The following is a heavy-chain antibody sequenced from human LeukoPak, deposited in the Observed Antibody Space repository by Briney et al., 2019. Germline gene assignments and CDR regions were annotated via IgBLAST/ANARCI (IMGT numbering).Heavy chain of an antibody. V-gene: IGHV4-59*08. Sequence: SETLSLTCTVSGGSISSYFWTWIRQPPEKGLEWIGYIYYSGRTNYHPSLKSRVTISVDTSKNQFSLNLNSVTAADTAVYYCARGTGSLFYWGHGILVTVSS. CDR1: GGSISSYF. D-gene: IGHD1-1*01. CDR3: ARGTGSLFY. CDR2: IYYSGRT. J-gene: IGHJ4*01.